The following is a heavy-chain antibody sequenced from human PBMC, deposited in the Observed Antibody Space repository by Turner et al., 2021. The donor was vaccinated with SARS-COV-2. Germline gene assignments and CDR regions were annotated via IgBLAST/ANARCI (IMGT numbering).Heavy chain of an antibody. V-gene: IGHV4-4*09. Sequence: QVRLQESGPGLVKPSETLSLTCTVTGGSIRSNYWTWIRQPPGKGLEWIGYIFDSGNTNYNPSLKSRVTISVDTSKNQFSLKLSSVSAADTAVYYCASRLITMIVVVKDLSAFDIWGQGTMVTVSS. CDR2: IFDSGNT. CDR3: ASRLITMIVVVKDLSAFDI. CDR1: GGSIRSNY. D-gene: IGHD3-22*01. J-gene: IGHJ3*02.